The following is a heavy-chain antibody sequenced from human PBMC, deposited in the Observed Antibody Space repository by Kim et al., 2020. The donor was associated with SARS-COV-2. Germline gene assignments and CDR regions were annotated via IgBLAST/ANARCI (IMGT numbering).Heavy chain of an antibody. V-gene: IGHV3-43*01. J-gene: IGHJ4*02. Sequence: YADSVKDRFACSSDNNKHAVYLQMDSLRREDTALYYCVRDNGKRWLLDYWGQGALVTVSS. CDR3: VRDNGKRWLLDY. D-gene: IGHD6-19*01.